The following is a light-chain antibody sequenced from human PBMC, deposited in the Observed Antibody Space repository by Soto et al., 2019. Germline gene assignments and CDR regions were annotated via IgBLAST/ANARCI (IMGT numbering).Light chain of an antibody. CDR1: QMISIW. J-gene: IGKJ1*01. CDR2: DAS. Sequence: DIQMTQSPSTLSASVGDRVTITCRASQMISIWLAWYQQKPGKAPKLLIYDASSLESGVPSRFSGSGSGTEFTLTISSLQPDDFATYYCQQYNSYLWTFGQGTKVEIK. CDR3: QQYNSYLWT. V-gene: IGKV1-5*01.